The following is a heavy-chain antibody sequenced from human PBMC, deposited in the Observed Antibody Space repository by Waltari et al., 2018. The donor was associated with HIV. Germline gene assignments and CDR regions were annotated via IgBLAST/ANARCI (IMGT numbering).Heavy chain of an antibody. Sequence: QVQLQESGPGLVKPSETLSLTCAVSGYSISSGYYWGWIRQPPGKGLEWIGSIYHSGTTHYNPSLKSRVTRSVDTAKNQFSLKLSSVTAADTAVYYCARHITGGSPRYKSHFDYWGQGTLVTVSS. D-gene: IGHD1-26*01. J-gene: IGHJ4*02. V-gene: IGHV4-38-2*01. CDR3: ARHITGGSPRYKSHFDY. CDR1: GYSISSGYY. CDR2: IYHSGTT.